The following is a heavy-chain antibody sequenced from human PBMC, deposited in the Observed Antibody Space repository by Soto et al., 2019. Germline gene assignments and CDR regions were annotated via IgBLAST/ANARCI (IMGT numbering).Heavy chain of an antibody. V-gene: IGHV4-59*01. CDR3: ARFRYTSGWRTPPFDF. CDR2: IYYSGST. Sequence: QVQLQESGPGLVKPSESLSLTCAVSGGSISSYYWSWIRQPPGKGLEWIGYIYYSGSTNYNPSLKNRVTISVDSSKNQFSLKLTSVTAADPAVYSWARFRYTSGWRTPPFDFWGQGTLVTVSS. D-gene: IGHD6-19*01. J-gene: IGHJ4*02. CDR1: GGSISSYY.